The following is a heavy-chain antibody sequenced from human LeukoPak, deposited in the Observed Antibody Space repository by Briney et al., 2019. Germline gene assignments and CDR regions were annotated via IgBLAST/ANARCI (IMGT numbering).Heavy chain of an antibody. V-gene: IGHV1-8*01. CDR2: MNPNSGNT. D-gene: IGHD3-3*01. CDR1: GYTFTSYD. J-gene: IGHJ5*02. CDR3: ARQYYDFWSGYYYWFGP. Sequence: GASVKVSCKASGYTFTSYDINWVRQATGQGLEWMGWMNPNSGNTGYAQKFQGRVTMTRNTSISTAYMELSSLRSEDTAVYYCARQYYDFWSGYYYWFGPWGQGTLVTVSS.